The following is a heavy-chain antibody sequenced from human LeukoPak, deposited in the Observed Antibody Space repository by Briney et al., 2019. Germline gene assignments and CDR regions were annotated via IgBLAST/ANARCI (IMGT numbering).Heavy chain of an antibody. CDR3: AKGNMVRGVIITPLFDY. J-gene: IGHJ4*02. CDR2: ISYDGSNK. CDR1: GFTFSSYG. Sequence: PGGSLRLSCAASGFTFSSYGMHWVRQAPGKGLEWVAVISYDGSNKYYADSVKGRFTISRDNSKNTLYLQMNSLRAEDTAVYYCAKGNMVRGVIITPLFDYWGQGTLVTVSS. D-gene: IGHD3-10*01. V-gene: IGHV3-30*18.